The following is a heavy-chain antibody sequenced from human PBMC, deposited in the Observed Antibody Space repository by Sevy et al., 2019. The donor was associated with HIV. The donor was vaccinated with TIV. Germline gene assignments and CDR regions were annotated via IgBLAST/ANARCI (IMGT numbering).Heavy chain of an antibody. D-gene: IGHD6-19*01. CDR1: GGTFYSYA. CDR2: IIPIFGAT. J-gene: IGHJ4*02. Sequence: ASVKVSCKASGGTFYSYAISWVPQAPGQGLEWMGGIIPIFGATNYAQKFQGRVTITADESTSAAYMELSSLRSEDTAVYYCARAEKAVTGTAFDYWGQGTLVTVSS. CDR3: ARAEKAVTGTAFDY. V-gene: IGHV1-69*13.